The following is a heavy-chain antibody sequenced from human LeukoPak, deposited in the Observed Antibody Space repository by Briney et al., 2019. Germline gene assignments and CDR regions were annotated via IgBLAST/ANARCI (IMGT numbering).Heavy chain of an antibody. V-gene: IGHV1-46*03. J-gene: IGHJ6*03. CDR3: ARGYCSGGSCYISRDYMDV. CDR2: INPSSGST. Sequence: ASVKVSCKASGYTFTSYYMHWVRQAPGQGLEWMGIINPSSGSTSYAQKFQGRVTMTRDTSTSTVYMELSCLRSEDTAVYYCARGYCSGGSCYISRDYMDVWGKGTTVTVSS. D-gene: IGHD2-15*01. CDR1: GYTFTSYY.